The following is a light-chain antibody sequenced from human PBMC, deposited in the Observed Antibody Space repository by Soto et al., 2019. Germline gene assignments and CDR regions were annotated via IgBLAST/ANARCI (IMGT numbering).Light chain of an antibody. Sequence: DKLMSQSPATLSVSPGERVTLSCRASQNIHNHMSWFLQKPGQTPRLLISDAIIRAPDVPARFSGSWSGTEFTLTIISLQSEDFAVYYCQQYDAWPLTFGGGTKVDIK. V-gene: IGKV3-15*01. CDR3: QQYDAWPLT. CDR1: QNIHNH. J-gene: IGKJ4*01. CDR2: DAI.